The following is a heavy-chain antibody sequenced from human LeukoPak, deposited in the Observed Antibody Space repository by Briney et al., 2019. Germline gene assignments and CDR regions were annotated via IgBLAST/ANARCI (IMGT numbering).Heavy chain of an antibody. V-gene: IGHV3-11*01. CDR1: GFTFSDYY. CDR3: ARRLRYCSGGSCPAYYLDY. J-gene: IGHJ4*02. CDR2: ISSSGSTI. Sequence: GGSLRLSCAASGFTFSDYYMSWIRQAPGKGLEWVSYISSSGSTIYYADSVKGRFTISRDNAKNSLYLQMNSLRAEDTAVYYCARRLRYCSGGSCPAYYLDYWGQGTLVTVSS. D-gene: IGHD2-15*01.